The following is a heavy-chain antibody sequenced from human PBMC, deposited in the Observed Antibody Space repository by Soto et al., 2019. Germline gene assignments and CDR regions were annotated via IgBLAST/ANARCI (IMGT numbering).Heavy chain of an antibody. CDR2: ISYSGST. V-gene: IGHV4-31*03. CDR1: GGSINSGGYY. D-gene: IGHD2-15*01. Sequence: SETLSLTCTVSGGSINSGGYYWSWIRQHPGKGLEWIGYISYSGSTYYNPSLRSRVTISVDTSKNQFSLKLSSVTAADTAVYYCARDTGSGGSDNWFDPWGQGTLVTVSS. J-gene: IGHJ5*02. CDR3: ARDTGSGGSDNWFDP.